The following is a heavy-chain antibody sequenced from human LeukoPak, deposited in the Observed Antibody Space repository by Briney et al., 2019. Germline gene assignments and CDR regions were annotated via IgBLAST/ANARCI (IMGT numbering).Heavy chain of an antibody. V-gene: IGHV3-30*18. Sequence: PGRSLRLSCAASGLTFSSYGMHWVRQAPGKGLEWVAVISYDGSNKYYADSVKGRFTISRDNSKNTLYLQMNSLRAEDTAVYYCAKDSYYDSSGSPYYFDYWGQGTLVTVSS. CDR3: AKDSYYDSSGSPYYFDY. D-gene: IGHD3-22*01. J-gene: IGHJ4*02. CDR2: ISYDGSNK. CDR1: GLTFSSYG.